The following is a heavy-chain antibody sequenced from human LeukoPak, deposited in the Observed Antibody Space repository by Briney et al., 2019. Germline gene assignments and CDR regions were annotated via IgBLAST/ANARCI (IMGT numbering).Heavy chain of an antibody. Sequence: SVKVSCKASGGTFSSYTISWVRQAPGQGLEWMGRIIPIFGTANYAQKFQGRVTITTDESTSTAYMELSSLRSEDTAVYYCASIYYDSSGYYPYYYYYYMDVWGKGTTVTVSS. D-gene: IGHD3-22*01. CDR2: IIPIFGTA. CDR1: GGTFSSYT. CDR3: ASIYYDSSGYYPYYYYYYMDV. J-gene: IGHJ6*03. V-gene: IGHV1-69*05.